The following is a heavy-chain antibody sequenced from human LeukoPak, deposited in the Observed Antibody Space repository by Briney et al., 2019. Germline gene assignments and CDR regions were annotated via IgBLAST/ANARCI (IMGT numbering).Heavy chain of an antibody. CDR2: INHSGST. V-gene: IGHV4-34*01. CDR1: GGSFSGYY. D-gene: IGHD3-9*01. CDR3: ARVFSLRYFDWLLWEPQLIFDY. J-gene: IGHJ4*02. Sequence: SETLSLTCAVYGGSFSGYYWSWIRQPPGKGLEWIGVINHSGSTNYNPSLKSRVTISVDTSKNQFSLKLSSVTAADTAVYYCARVFSLRYFDWLLWEPQLIFDYWGQGTLVTVSS.